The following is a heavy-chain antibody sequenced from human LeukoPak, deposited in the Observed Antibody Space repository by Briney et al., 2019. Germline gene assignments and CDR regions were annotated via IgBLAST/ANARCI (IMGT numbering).Heavy chain of an antibody. J-gene: IGHJ6*02. CDR1: GYTFTSYA. Sequence: GASVKVSCKASGYTFTSYAMHWVRQAPGQRLEWMGWINAGNGNTKYSQKFQGRVTITRDTSASTAYMELSSLRSEDTAVYYCAREFMDCSSTSCYYYYGMDVWGQGTTVTVSS. CDR2: INAGNGNT. V-gene: IGHV1-3*01. D-gene: IGHD2-2*01. CDR3: AREFMDCSSTSCYYYYGMDV.